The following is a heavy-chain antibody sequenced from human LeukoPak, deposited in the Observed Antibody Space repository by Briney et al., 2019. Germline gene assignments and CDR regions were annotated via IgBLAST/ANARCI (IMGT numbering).Heavy chain of an antibody. Sequence: GGSLRLSCAGSGFTFINYDMSWVRQAPGKGLEWVSAITGSGGTTYYADSVKGRFTISRDNSKNTVYLQMNSLRAEDTAVYYCAIHDSRTYDYWGPGTLVTVSS. J-gene: IGHJ4*02. CDR3: AIHDSRTYDY. D-gene: IGHD3-16*01. CDR2: ITGSGGTT. CDR1: GFTFINYD. V-gene: IGHV3-23*01.